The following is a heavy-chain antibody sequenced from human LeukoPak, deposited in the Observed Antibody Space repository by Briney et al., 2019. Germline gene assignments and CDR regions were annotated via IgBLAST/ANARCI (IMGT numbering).Heavy chain of an antibody. Sequence: GGSLRLSCAASGFTFSSYAMSWVRQAPGKGLEWVSAISGSGGSTYYADSVKGRFTISRDNSKNTLYLQMNSLRAEDTAVYYCAKGGGIAVAGRSKANWFEPWGQGTLVTVSS. CDR2: ISGSGGST. CDR3: AKGGGIAVAGRSKANWFEP. J-gene: IGHJ5*02. D-gene: IGHD6-19*01. CDR1: GFTFSSYA. V-gene: IGHV3-23*01.